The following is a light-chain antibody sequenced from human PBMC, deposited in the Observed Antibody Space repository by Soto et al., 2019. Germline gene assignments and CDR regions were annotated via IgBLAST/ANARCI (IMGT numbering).Light chain of an antibody. V-gene: IGKV3-15*01. CDR2: GAS. CDR1: QSVRSN. Sequence: EIVMTQSPATLSVSPGERATLSCRASQSVRSNLAWYQQKPGQAPRLLIYGASTRATGIPARFSGSGSGTDFILTISSLEPNDSAVYYCQQRSHWPPITFGQGTRLEIK. J-gene: IGKJ5*01. CDR3: QQRSHWPPIT.